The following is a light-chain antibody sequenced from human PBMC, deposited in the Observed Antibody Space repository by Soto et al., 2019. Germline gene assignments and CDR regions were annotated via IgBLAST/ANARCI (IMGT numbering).Light chain of an antibody. Sequence: QSVLTQPASVSGSPGQSITISCTGTSIDVGDYNLVSWYQRHPGKAPKLMIYEGTKRPSGVSDRFSGSRSGNTASLTISGLQAEDEADYYCSSYAGSSTFLYIFGTGTKVTVL. CDR3: SSYAGSSTFLYI. CDR2: EGT. V-gene: IGLV2-23*03. CDR1: SIDVGDYNL. J-gene: IGLJ1*01.